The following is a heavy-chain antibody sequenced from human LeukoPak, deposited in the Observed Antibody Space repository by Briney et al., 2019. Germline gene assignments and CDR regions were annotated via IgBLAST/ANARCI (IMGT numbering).Heavy chain of an antibody. V-gene: IGHV1-18*01. J-gene: IGHJ4*02. CDR3: ARDSSSSLDVGPSDY. CDR1: GYTFTSYG. CDR2: ISAYNGNT. Sequence: ASVKVSCKASGYTFTSYGISWVRQAPGQGLEWMGWISAYNGNTNYAQKLQGRVTMTTDTSTSTAYMELRSLRSDDTAVYYCARDSSSSLDVGPSDYWGQGTLVTVSS. D-gene: IGHD6-13*01.